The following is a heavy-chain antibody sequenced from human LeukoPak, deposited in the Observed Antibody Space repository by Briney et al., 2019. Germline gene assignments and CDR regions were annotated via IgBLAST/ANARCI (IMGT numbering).Heavy chain of an antibody. CDR3: AKEDTEAFDI. CDR1: GFTFSSYA. D-gene: IGHD5-18*01. CDR2: IRYDGSNK. J-gene: IGHJ3*02. Sequence: GGSLRLSCAASGFTFSSYAMRWVRQAPGEGLEWVAFIRYDGSNKFYADSVKGRFTISRDNSKNTLYLQMNSLRAEDTAVYYCAKEDTEAFDIWGQGTMVTVSS. V-gene: IGHV3-30*02.